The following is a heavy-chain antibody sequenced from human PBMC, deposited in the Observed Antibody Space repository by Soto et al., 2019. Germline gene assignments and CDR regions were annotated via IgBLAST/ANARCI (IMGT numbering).Heavy chain of an antibody. Sequence: EVQLLESGGGLVQPGGSLRLSCAASGFTFSSYAMSWVRQAPGKGLEWVSAISGSGGSTYYADSVKGRFTISRDNSKNTLYLKMNSLIDEDTAVYYCAKGAPFHIVGATRFDYWGQGTLVTVSS. CDR3: AKGAPFHIVGATRFDY. V-gene: IGHV3-23*01. CDR2: ISGSGGST. D-gene: IGHD1-26*01. J-gene: IGHJ4*02. CDR1: GFTFSSYA.